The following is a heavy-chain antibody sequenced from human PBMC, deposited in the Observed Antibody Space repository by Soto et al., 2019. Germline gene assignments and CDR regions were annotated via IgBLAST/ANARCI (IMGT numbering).Heavy chain of an antibody. D-gene: IGHD3-3*01. CDR1: VCTFSSYG. CDR3: ARDLYYDFWSGFYPANYYYYGMEV. CDR2: IWYDGSNK. Sequence: GGSLRLSCASSVCTFSSYGMHCVRHAPGKWLEWVAVIWYDGSNKYYADSVKGRFTISRDNSKNTLYLQMNSLRAEDTAVYYCARDLYYDFWSGFYPANYYYYGMEVWGQGITVSVS. V-gene: IGHV3-33*01. J-gene: IGHJ6*01.